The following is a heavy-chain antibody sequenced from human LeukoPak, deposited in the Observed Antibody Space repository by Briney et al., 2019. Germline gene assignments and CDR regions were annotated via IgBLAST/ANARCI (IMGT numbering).Heavy chain of an antibody. J-gene: IGHJ6*02. CDR1: GFAFSSYS. D-gene: IGHD4-11*01. CDR2: ISSSSSIK. Sequence: GGSLRLSCAASGFAFSSYSMNWVRQAPGKGLEWVSYISSSSSIKYNADSVKGRFTISRDNAKNSLYLQMNSLRAEDTAVYYCARYTPEGTGTSWNYYYGMDVWGQGTTVTVSS. V-gene: IGHV3-48*01. CDR3: ARYTPEGTGTSWNYYYGMDV.